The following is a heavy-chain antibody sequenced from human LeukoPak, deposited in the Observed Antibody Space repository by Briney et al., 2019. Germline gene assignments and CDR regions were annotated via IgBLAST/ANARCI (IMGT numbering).Heavy chain of an antibody. D-gene: IGHD2-15*01. J-gene: IGHJ4*02. Sequence: ASVKVSCKASGYTFTGYYMHWVRQAPGQGLEWMGWINPNSGGTNYAQKFQGRVTMTRDTSISTACMELSRLRSDDTAVYYCATDTCSGGSCYAFDYWGQGTLVTVSS. CDR1: GYTFTGYY. V-gene: IGHV1-2*02. CDR3: ATDTCSGGSCYAFDY. CDR2: INPNSGGT.